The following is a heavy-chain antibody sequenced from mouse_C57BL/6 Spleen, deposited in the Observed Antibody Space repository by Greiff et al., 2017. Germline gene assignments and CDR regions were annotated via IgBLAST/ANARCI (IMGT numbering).Heavy chain of an antibody. CDR2: IYPGSGNT. Sequence: QVQLQQSGAELVRPGASVKLSCKASGYTFTDYYINWVKQRPGQGLEWIARIYPGSGNTYYNEKFKGKATLTAEKSSSTAYMRLSSLTSEGSAVYFCARSGAWAMDYWGQGTSVTVSS. J-gene: IGHJ4*01. CDR1: GYTFTDYY. CDR3: ARSGAWAMDY. V-gene: IGHV1-76*01.